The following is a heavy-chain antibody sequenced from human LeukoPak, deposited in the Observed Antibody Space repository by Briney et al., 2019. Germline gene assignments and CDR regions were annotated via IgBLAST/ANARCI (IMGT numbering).Heavy chain of an antibody. CDR3: VRDWSYAFDL. CDR1: GFTFSSYT. J-gene: IGHJ3*01. V-gene: IGHV3-48*02. CDR2: IMRTAADVT. Sequence: PGGSLRLSCAASGFTFSSYTMNWVRQAPGKGLEWISYIMRTAADVTSYTDSVEGRFTISRDDAKNSLYLQMNSLRDDDTAVYYCVRDWSYAFDLWGQGTMVTVSS.